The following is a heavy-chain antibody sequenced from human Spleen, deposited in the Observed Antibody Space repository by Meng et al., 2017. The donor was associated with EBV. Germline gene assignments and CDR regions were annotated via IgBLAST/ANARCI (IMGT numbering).Heavy chain of an antibody. CDR1: RGYVSSGTYY. Sequence: QVQVQASGPGLVKPSETLSLACPVSRGYVSSGTYYWSWIRQPPGKGLEWIGYIYYSGSTNYNPSLKSRVTISVDTSKNQFSLRLSSVTAADTAVYYCARSPDYFDSSGYYRFDYWGQGTLVTVSS. CDR3: ARSPDYFDSSGYYRFDY. J-gene: IGHJ4*02. D-gene: IGHD3-22*01. V-gene: IGHV4-61*01. CDR2: IYYSGST.